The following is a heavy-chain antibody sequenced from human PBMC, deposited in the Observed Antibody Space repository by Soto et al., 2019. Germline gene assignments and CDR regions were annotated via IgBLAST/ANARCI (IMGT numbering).Heavy chain of an antibody. V-gene: IGHV3-53*02. CDR1: GFTVSSNY. CDR2: IYSGGST. D-gene: IGHD6-13*01. J-gene: IGHJ1*01. CDR3: TTDVHDSRWN. Sequence: EVQLVETGVVLIQPGGSLRLSCAASGFTVSSNYMSWVRQAPGKGLEWVSQIYSGGSTHYAESVKGRLTVSRDNSRNTLDFTMNSLRAEDPAMYYCTTDVHDSRWNWGQGPLVNVSS.